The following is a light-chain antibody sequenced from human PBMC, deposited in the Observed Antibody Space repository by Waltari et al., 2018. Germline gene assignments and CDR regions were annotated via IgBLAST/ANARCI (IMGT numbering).Light chain of an antibody. CDR2: GAS. V-gene: IGKV3-15*01. CDR1: QSISTN. Sequence: EIVMTQSPAILSVSQGKRPTPPCRASQSISTNLAWYQHKTGQAPRLLIHGASTRATGIPARFSGSGSGTEFTLTISSLQSEDFAVYYCQQYNYWPRFTFGPGTKVDIK. CDR3: QQYNYWPRFT. J-gene: IGKJ3*01.